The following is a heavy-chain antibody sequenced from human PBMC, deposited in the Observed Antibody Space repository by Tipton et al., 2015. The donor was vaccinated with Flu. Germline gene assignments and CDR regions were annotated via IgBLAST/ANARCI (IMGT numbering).Heavy chain of an antibody. D-gene: IGHD2-2*01. V-gene: IGHV1-2*02. J-gene: IGHJ4*02. CDR1: GYTLTGYY. CDR2: INPNSGGT. Sequence: QVQLVQSGAGVKKPGASVKVSCKASGYTLTGYYMHWVRQAPGQGLEWMGWINPNSGGTNYAQKFQGRVTMTRDTSISTAYMELSRLRSDDTAVYYCASTQGYCSSTSCPSPFDYWGQGTLVTVSS. CDR3: ASTQGYCSSTSCPSPFDY.